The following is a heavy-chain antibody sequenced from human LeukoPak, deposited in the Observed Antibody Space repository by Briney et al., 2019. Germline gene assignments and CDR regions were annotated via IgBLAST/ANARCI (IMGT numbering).Heavy chain of an antibody. Sequence: SETLSLTCTVSGGSISSYYWSWIRQPPGKGLEWVGYIYYSGSTNYNPSLKSRVTVSVDTSKNQFSLKLSSVTAADTAVYHCARQPPRYYFDYWGQGTLVTVSS. CDR2: IYYSGST. V-gene: IGHV4-59*08. CDR3: ARQPPRYYFDY. J-gene: IGHJ4*02. CDR1: GGSISSYY.